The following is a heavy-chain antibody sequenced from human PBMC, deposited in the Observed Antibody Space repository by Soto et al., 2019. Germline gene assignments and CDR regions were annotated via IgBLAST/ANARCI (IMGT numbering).Heavy chain of an antibody. CDR3: AREIVVVVAATRPSQYYYYGMAV. Sequence: SETLSLTCAVYGGSFSGYYWSWIRQPPGKGLEWIGEINHSGSTNYNPSLKSRVTISVDTSKNQFSLKLSSVTAADTAVYYCAREIVVVVAATRPSQYYYYGMAVWGQGTTVTVSS. V-gene: IGHV4-34*01. CDR2: INHSGST. D-gene: IGHD2-15*01. J-gene: IGHJ6*02. CDR1: GGSFSGYY.